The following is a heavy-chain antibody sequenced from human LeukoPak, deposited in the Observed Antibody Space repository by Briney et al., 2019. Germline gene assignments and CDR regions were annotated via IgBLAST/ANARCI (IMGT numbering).Heavy chain of an antibody. CDR3: ARSSNYESEDY. CDR1: GGSFSGYY. Sequence: ETLSLTCAVYGGSFSGYYWSWIRQPPGKGLEWIGEINHSGGTNYNPSLKSRVTISVDTSKNQFSLKLSSVTAADTAVYYCARSSNYESEDYWGQGTLVTVSS. CDR2: INHSGGT. V-gene: IGHV4-34*01. J-gene: IGHJ4*02. D-gene: IGHD4-4*01.